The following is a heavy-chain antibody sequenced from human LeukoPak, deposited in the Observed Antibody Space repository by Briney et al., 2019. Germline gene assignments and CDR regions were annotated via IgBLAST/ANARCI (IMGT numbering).Heavy chain of an antibody. V-gene: IGHV3-15*01. J-gene: IGHJ4*02. CDR1: GFTFSNAW. CDR3: TTPIWFGELPFDY. D-gene: IGHD3-10*01. Sequence: GGSLRLSCAASGFTFSNAWMSWVRQAPGKGLEWVGRIKSKTDGGTTDYAAPVKGRFTISRDDSKNTLYLQMNSLKTEDTAVYYCTTPIWFGELPFDYWGQGTLVTVSS. CDR2: IKSKTDGGTT.